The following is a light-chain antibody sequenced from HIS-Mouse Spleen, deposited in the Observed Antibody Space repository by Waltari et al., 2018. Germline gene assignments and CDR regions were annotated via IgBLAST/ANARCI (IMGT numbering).Light chain of an antibody. CDR1: SSYVGGYYY. V-gene: IGLV2-14*01. Sequence: QSALTQPASVSGSPGQSITIPCTGTSSYVGGYYYVPVYQQHPGKAPKLMIYEVSNRPSGVSNRFSGSKSGNTASLTISGLQAEDEADYYCSSYTSSSTYVFGTGTKVTVL. J-gene: IGLJ1*01. CDR2: EVS. CDR3: SSYTSSSTYV.